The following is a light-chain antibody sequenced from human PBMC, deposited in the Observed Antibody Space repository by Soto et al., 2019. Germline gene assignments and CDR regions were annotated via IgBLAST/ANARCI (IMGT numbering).Light chain of an antibody. Sequence: NGLAQSPATLSLFSGERGTPFSRASQSVSNNLAWYQQKPGQAPRLLIYDASNRATGIPARFSGSGSGTDFTLTISSLQPEDFAIYYCHQRDNWPPTVGGGTKVDIK. CDR1: QSVSNN. J-gene: IGKJ4*01. CDR2: DAS. CDR3: HQRDNWPPT. V-gene: IGKV3-11*01.